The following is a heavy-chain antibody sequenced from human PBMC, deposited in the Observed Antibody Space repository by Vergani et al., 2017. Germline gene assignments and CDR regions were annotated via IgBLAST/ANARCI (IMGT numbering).Heavy chain of an antibody. V-gene: IGHV3-11*01. CDR2: ISNSGNTI. J-gene: IGHJ3*02. CDR3: ARDHRDYNNYPGTFDI. D-gene: IGHD5-24*01. CDR1: GFSFSDLY. Sequence: QVQLVESGGGLVKPGGSLRLSCAASGFSFSDLYMTWIHQAPGKGLEWVSYISNSGNTIEYADSVKGRFSISRDNAKSSLFLQMDSLRAEDTAVYYCARDHRDYNNYPGTFDIWGQGSMVTVSS.